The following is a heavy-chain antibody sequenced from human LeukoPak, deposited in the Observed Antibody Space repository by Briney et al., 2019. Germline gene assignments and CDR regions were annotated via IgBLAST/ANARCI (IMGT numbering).Heavy chain of an antibody. V-gene: IGHV3-30*02. Sequence: GGSLRLSCAASGFTFNSYDMQWVRQSPGKGLEWVTFIRYDGSDKYYVDSVEGRFTISRDNSKNTLYLQMNSMRAEDTAVYYCGTSVTGYSSRFYYWGQGTLVTASP. D-gene: IGHD6-19*01. CDR1: GFTFNSYD. CDR2: IRYDGSDK. CDR3: GTSVTGYSSRFYY. J-gene: IGHJ4*02.